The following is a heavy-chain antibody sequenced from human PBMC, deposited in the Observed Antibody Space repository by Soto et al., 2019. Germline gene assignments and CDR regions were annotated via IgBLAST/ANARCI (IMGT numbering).Heavy chain of an antibody. D-gene: IGHD6-19*01. CDR2: ISYDGSNK. J-gene: IGHJ5*02. CDR1: GFTFSSYA. CDR3: ARGLSSGWYFDWFDP. Sequence: QVQLVESGGGVVQPGRSLRLSCAASGFTFSSYAMHWVRQAPGKGLEWVAVISYDGSNKYYADSVKGRFTISRDNSKNTLYLQMNSLRAEDTAVYYCARGLSSGWYFDWFDPWGQGTLVTVSS. V-gene: IGHV3-30-3*01.